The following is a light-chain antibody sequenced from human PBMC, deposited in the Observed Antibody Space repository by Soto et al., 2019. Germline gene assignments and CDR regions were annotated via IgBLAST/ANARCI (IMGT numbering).Light chain of an antibody. V-gene: IGKV3-20*01. CDR2: GAS. Sequence: EIVLTQSPGSLSLSPGQRATLSCRASQSVDTTFFAWYQKKPGQAPRLLIYGASKRATGIPDRFSGSGSGTDLALIISRLEPEGFAGYYCQQYMSSVTFGEGTKVEIK. J-gene: IGKJ1*01. CDR3: QQYMSSVT. CDR1: QSVDTTF.